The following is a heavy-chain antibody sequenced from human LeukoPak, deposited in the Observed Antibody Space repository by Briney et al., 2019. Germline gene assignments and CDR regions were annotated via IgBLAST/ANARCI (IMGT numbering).Heavy chain of an antibody. CDR2: ISGSGGST. D-gene: IGHD3-3*01. Sequence: TGGSLRLSCAASGFTFSSYAMSWVRQAPGKGLEWVSAISGSGGSTYYADSVKGRFTIFRDNSKNTLYLQMNSLRAEDTAVYYCAKAPSPVLRFLEWLNGIDYWGQGTLVTVSS. V-gene: IGHV3-23*01. J-gene: IGHJ4*02. CDR3: AKAPSPVLRFLEWLNGIDY. CDR1: GFTFSSYA.